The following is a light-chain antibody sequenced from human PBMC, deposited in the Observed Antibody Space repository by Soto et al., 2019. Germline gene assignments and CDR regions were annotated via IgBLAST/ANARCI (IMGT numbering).Light chain of an antibody. J-gene: IGKJ1*01. CDR2: EAS. CDR3: QQYSSYPET. CDR1: QSISSW. V-gene: IGKV1-5*03. Sequence: DIQMTQSPSTLSASVGDRVTITCRARQSISSWLAWYQQKPGKAPNLLIYEASRLESAVPSRFSGSASGTEFTLTINSLQPDDFATSFCQQYSSYPETFGQGTKVDIK.